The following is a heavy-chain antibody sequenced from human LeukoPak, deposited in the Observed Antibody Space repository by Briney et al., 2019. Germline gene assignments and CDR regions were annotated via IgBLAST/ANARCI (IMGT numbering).Heavy chain of an antibody. V-gene: IGHV3-30*04. CDR2: VSYNGGRK. Sequence: GGSLRLSCVASGFSFSGYAIHWVRQAPGKGLEWVALVSYNGGRKDYADSVKGRFTIDRDNSKNTLYLQMNSLRAEDTAVYYCARSTLPRGQFDYWGQGTLVTVSS. J-gene: IGHJ4*02. D-gene: IGHD3-10*01. CDR3: ARSTLPRGQFDY. CDR1: GFSFSGYA.